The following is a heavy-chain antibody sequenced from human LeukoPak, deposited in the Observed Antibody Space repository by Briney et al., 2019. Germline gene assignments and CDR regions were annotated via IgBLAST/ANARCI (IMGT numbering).Heavy chain of an antibody. J-gene: IGHJ4*02. V-gene: IGHV3-74*01. Sequence: GGSLRLSCAASGFTFSSYWMHWVRQAPGKGLVWVSRINSDGSSTSYADSVKGRFTISRNNAKNTLYRQMNSLRAEDTAVYYCARDGVEMASLDYWGQGTLVTVSS. CDR2: INSDGSST. CDR3: ARDGVEMASLDY. D-gene: IGHD5-24*01. CDR1: GFTFSSYW.